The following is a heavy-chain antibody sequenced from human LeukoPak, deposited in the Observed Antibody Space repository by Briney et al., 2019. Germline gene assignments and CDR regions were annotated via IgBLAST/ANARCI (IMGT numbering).Heavy chain of an antibody. V-gene: IGHV1-2*02. CDR3: ARIEPKWLHLDY. D-gene: IGHD5-24*01. CDR2: INPKSGDT. J-gene: IGHJ4*02. Sequence: GASVKVSCKASGYTFTDYHIHWVRQAPGQGLEWMGWINPKSGDTDYLQKFQGRLTVTRDTSISTAYMELSRLTYDDTAMYYCARIEPKWLHLDYWGQGALVTVS. CDR1: GYTFTDYH.